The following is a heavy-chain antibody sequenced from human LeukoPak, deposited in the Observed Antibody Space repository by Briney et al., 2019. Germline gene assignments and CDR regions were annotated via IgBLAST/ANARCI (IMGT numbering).Heavy chain of an antibody. CDR3: ARGSYYFDS. CDR2: IRYDGSNK. CDR1: GFTFSSYA. V-gene: IGHV3-30*02. D-gene: IGHD3-16*01. J-gene: IGHJ4*02. Sequence: GSLRLSCAASGFTFSSYAMNWVRQAPGKGLEWVAFIRYDGSNKYYGDSVKGRSTISRDNSNNTLYLQMNNLRVEDTAIYYCARGSYYFDSWGQGTLVAVSS.